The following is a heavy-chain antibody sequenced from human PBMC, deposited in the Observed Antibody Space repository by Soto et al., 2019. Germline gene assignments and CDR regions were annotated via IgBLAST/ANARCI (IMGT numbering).Heavy chain of an antibody. J-gene: IGHJ4*02. Sequence: ETLSLTCTVSGSSISPFYWSWIRQPPGKGLEWIGYIYYTGSTKYNPSLKSRVTLSLGTSRNQLSLKLSSVTAADTAVYYCTRVGGYYGDYPNFDYWGPGTLVTVSS. V-gene: IGHV4-59*01. D-gene: IGHD4-17*01. CDR2: IYYTGST. CDR3: TRVGGYYGDYPNFDY. CDR1: GSSISPFY.